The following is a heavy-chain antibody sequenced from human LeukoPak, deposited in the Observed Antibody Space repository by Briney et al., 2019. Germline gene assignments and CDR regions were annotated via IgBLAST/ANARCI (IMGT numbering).Heavy chain of an antibody. J-gene: IGHJ6*02. Sequence: PGGSLRLSCRASGFNFSPYWMSWVRQAPGKGPEWVANIKGDGSETFYVNSVEGRFTISRDNAKNSVYLQMNNLRAEDTAVYYCARGRDSSVYYYAHNGMDVWAQGTTVTVS. CDR2: IKGDGSET. D-gene: IGHD3-22*01. CDR1: GFNFSPYW. V-gene: IGHV3-7*01. CDR3: ARGRDSSVYYYAHNGMDV.